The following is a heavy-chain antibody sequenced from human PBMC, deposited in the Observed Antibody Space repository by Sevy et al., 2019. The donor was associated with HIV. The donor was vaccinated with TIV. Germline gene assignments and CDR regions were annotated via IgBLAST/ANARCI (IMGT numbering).Heavy chain of an antibody. J-gene: IGHJ1*01. CDR2: IKQDGSEK. D-gene: IGHD3-22*01. CDR1: GFTFRRYY. CDR3: ARGRDDSSGQGFQH. Sequence: GGSLRLSCVASGFTFRRYYMSWVRQAPGKGLEWVANIKQDGSEKYYVDSVKGRFTISRDNAKNSLYLHMNSLRAEDMAVYACARGRDDSSGQGFQHWGQGTLVTVSS. V-gene: IGHV3-7*01.